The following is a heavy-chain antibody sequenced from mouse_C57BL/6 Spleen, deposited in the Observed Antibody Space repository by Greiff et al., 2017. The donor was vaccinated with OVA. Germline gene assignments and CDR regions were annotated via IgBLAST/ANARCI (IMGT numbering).Heavy chain of an antibody. CDR3: ATAYYSNMYAMDY. CDR2: IDPNSGGT. J-gene: IGHJ4*01. D-gene: IGHD2-5*01. Sequence: QVQLQQPGAELVKPGASVKLSCKASGYTFTSYWMHWVKQRPGRGLEWIGRIDPNSGGTKYNEKFKSKATLTVDQPSSTAYMQLSSLTSEDSAVYYCATAYYSNMYAMDYWGQGTSVTVSS. V-gene: IGHV1-72*01. CDR1: GYTFTSYW.